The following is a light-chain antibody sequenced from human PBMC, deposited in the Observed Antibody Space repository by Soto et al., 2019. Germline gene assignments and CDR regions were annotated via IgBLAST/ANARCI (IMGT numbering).Light chain of an antibody. CDR2: EVS. J-gene: IGLJ1*01. CDR3: SSYTSSSPYV. V-gene: IGLV2-14*01. Sequence: QSVLTQPASVSGSPGQSITISCTGTSSDVGGYNYVSWYQQHPGKAPKLMIYEVSNRPSGVSNRFSGSKSGNTASLTISGLQAEDEADYYCSSYTSSSPYVFGTGTKSP. CDR1: SSDVGGYNY.